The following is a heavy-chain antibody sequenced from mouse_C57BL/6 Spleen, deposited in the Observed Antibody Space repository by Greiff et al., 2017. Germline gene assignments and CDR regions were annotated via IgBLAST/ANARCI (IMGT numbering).Heavy chain of an antibody. CDR3: ASGSPHFDY. J-gene: IGHJ2*01. V-gene: IGHV1-82*01. CDR2: IYPGGGDT. CDR1: GYAFSSSW. Sequence: VKLMESGPELVKPGASVKLSCKASGYAFSSSWMNWVKQRPGKGLEWIGRIYPGGGDTNYNGKFKGKATLTADKSSSTAYMQLSSLTSEDSAVYFCASGSPHFDYWGQGTTLTVSA. D-gene: IGHD1-1*02.